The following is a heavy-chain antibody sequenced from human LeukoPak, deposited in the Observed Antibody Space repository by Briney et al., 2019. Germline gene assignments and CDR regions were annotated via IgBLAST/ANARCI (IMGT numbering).Heavy chain of an antibody. CDR1: GFTFSTYA. CDR3: AKDLAAGTADY. Sequence: TGGSLRLSCAASGFTFSTYAMSWVRQAPGKGLEWVSGFSVSDATTYYADSVKGRFTISRDNSKNTLYLQIASLRAEDTAVYYCAKDLAAGTADYWGQGTLVTVSS. D-gene: IGHD6-13*01. V-gene: IGHV3-23*01. J-gene: IGHJ4*02. CDR2: FSVSDATT.